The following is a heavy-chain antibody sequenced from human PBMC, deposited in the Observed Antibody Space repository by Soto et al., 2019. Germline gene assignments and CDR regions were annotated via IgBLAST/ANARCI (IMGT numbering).Heavy chain of an antibody. CDR3: ARVDSEWIRSIDY. J-gene: IGHJ4*02. Sequence: SETLSLTCTVSGGSISSSSYYWGWIRQPPGKGLEWIGSIYYSGSTYYNPSLKSRVTISVDTSKNQFSLKLSSVTAADTAVYYCARVDSEWIRSIDYWGQGTLVTVSS. CDR2: IYYSGST. V-gene: IGHV4-39*01. D-gene: IGHD5-12*01. CDR1: GGSISSSSYY.